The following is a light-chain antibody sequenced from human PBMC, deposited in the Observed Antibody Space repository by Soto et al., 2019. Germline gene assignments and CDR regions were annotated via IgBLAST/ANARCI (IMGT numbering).Light chain of an antibody. Sequence: ILTQSPATLSLSPGERATLSCRASRSISDSYLFWYQQKPGQAPRLLIYGTSSRATGIPDRFSGSGSGTDFTLTISRLEPEDFAVYYCQQYGSSPPFGGGTKVDIK. J-gene: IGKJ4*01. CDR2: GTS. CDR3: QQYGSSPP. V-gene: IGKV3-20*01. CDR1: RSISDSY.